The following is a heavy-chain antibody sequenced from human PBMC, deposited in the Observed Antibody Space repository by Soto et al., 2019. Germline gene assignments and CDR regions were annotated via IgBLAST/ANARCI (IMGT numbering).Heavy chain of an antibody. CDR3: ARARYFDWLYSDAFDI. CDR1: GGSISSYY. D-gene: IGHD3-9*01. J-gene: IGHJ3*02. V-gene: IGHV4-59*01. Sequence: SETLSLTCTVSGGSISSYYWSWIRQPPGKGLEWIGYIYYSGSTNYNPSLKSRVTISVDTSKNQFSLKLSSVTAADTAVYYCARARYFDWLYSDAFDIWGQGTMVTVSS. CDR2: IYYSGST.